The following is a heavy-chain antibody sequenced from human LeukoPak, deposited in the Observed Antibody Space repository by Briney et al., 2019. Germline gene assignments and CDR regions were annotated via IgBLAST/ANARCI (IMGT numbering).Heavy chain of an antibody. Sequence: GGSLRLSCAASGFTFSSYGMHWVRQAPGKGLEWVAVIWYDGSNKYYADSVKGRVTISRDNAKNTLYLQMNSLRAEDTAVYYCARDPSYSDGYFDFWGQGTLVTVSS. CDR1: GFTFSSYG. V-gene: IGHV3-33*01. D-gene: IGHD5-18*01. CDR2: IWYDGSNK. CDR3: ARDPSYSDGYFDF. J-gene: IGHJ4*02.